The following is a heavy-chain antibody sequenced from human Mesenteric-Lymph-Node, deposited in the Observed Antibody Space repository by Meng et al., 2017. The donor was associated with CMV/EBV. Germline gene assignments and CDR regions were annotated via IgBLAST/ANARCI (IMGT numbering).Heavy chain of an antibody. CDR1: GYIFSSYG. CDR3: ARDARYCGGDCYSNLDY. CDR2: ISPYNGNT. Sequence: ASVKVSCKASGYIFSSYGISWVRQAPGQGLEWMGWISPYNGNTNYAQNLQGRVTMTTDTSTSTAYMELRSLRSDDTAVYYCARDARYCGGDCYSNLDYWGQGTLVTVSS. V-gene: IGHV1-18*01. D-gene: IGHD2-21*01. J-gene: IGHJ4*02.